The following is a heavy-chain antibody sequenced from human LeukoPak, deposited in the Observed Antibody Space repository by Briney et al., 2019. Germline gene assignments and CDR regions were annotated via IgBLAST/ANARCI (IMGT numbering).Heavy chain of an antibody. CDR1: GGSISNYY. Sequence: PSETLSLTCTVSGGSISNYYWSWIRQPPGKGLEWIGYIYYSGSTNYNPSLKSRVTISVDTSKNQFSLKVSSVTAADTAVYYCARDTCYYDSSGYWADYWGQGTLVTVSS. CDR3: ARDTCYYDSSGYWADY. CDR2: IYYSGST. V-gene: IGHV4-59*12. J-gene: IGHJ4*02. D-gene: IGHD3-22*01.